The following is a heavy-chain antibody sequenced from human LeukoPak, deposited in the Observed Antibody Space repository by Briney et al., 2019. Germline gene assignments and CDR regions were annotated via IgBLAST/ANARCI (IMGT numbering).Heavy chain of an antibody. Sequence: SETLSLTCTVSGGSISSGDYYWSWIRQPPGKGLEWVGYINYSGSTSYYPSLKSRATISVDTSRNQFSLKLSSVTAADTAVYYCARAPLGFCSGGTCKRYFDYWGQGTLVTVSS. J-gene: IGHJ4*02. D-gene: IGHD2-15*01. V-gene: IGHV4-30-4*01. CDR2: INYSGST. CDR1: GGSISSGDYY. CDR3: ARAPLGFCSGGTCKRYFDY.